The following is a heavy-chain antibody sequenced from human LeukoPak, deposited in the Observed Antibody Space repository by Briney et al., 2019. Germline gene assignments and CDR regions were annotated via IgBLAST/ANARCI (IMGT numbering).Heavy chain of an antibody. J-gene: IGHJ4*02. V-gene: IGHV4-34*01. Sequence: SETLSLTCAVYGGSFSGYYWSWLRQPPGKGLEWVGEINHSGSTNYNPSLKSRVTISVDTSKNQFSLKLSSVTAADTAVYYCARRARRRPVDYWGQGTLVTVSS. CDR3: ARRARRRPVDY. CDR2: INHSGST. CDR1: GGSFSGYY. D-gene: IGHD5-12*01.